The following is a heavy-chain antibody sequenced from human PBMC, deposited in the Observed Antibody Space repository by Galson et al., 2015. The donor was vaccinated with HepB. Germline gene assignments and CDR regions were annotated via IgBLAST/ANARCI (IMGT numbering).Heavy chain of an antibody. V-gene: IGHV3-23*01. CDR3: TKGYCGSTSCYYFDY. Sequence: SLRLSCAASGFTFGDYTMSWVRQAPGKGLEWVSAISNSGGSTYFADSVKGRFTISRDNSKNTLYLRLNSLRAEDTALYYCTKGYCGSTSCYYFDYWGQGTLVTVSS. J-gene: IGHJ4*02. D-gene: IGHD2-2*01. CDR2: ISNSGGST. CDR1: GFTFGDYT.